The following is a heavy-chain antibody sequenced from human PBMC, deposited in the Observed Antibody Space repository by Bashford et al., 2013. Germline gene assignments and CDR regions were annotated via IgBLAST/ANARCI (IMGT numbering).Heavy chain of an antibody. V-gene: IGHV1-69*13. D-gene: IGHD3-10*01. Sequence: SVKVSCKASGGTFSTSAIAWVRQVPGQGLEWMGGIIPIFGTANYAQKFQGRVTITATNPRAQPTWTLSSLRSEDTAVYYCARRSPXWFGSYDTDYVGQGTLVTVSS. CDR1: GGTFSTSA. CDR2: IIPIFGTA. CDR3: ARRSPXWFGSYDTDY. J-gene: IGHJ4*02.